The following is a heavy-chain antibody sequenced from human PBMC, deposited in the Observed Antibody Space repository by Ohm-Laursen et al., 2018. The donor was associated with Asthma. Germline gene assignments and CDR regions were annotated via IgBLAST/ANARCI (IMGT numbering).Heavy chain of an antibody. Sequence: SLRLSRSASGFAFSNICMTWVRQSPGKGLEWVGRITSERSGGTRAYAAHVKDRFTISRDDSKTTLYLQMNSLETEDTAVYFCATYNQYNAFDLWGQGTMVTVSS. CDR2: ITSERSGGTR. V-gene: IGHV3-15*01. CDR1: GFAFSNIC. CDR3: ATYNQYNAFDL. D-gene: IGHD1-14*01. J-gene: IGHJ3*01.